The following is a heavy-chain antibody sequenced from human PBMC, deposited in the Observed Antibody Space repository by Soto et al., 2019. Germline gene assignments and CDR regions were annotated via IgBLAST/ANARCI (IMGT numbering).Heavy chain of an antibody. CDR3: TEDILPGGADV. CDR2: IYSGGST. CDR1: GFTVSSNY. D-gene: IGHD2-15*01. V-gene: IGHV3-53*01. Sequence: GGSLRLSCAASGFTVSSNYMSWVRQAPGKGLEWVSVIYSGGSTYYSDSVKGRFTISRDNSKNTLYLQMKSLRAEDTAVYYCTEDILPGGADVWGQGTTVTVSS. J-gene: IGHJ6*02.